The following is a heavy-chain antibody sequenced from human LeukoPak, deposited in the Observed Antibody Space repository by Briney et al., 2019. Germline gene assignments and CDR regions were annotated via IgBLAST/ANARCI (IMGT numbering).Heavy chain of an antibody. Sequence: PGGSLRLSCAASGFTFSSYAMSWVRQAPGKGLEWVSAISGSGGSTYYADSVKGRFTISRDNSKNTLYLRMNSLRAEDTAVYYCAKDGEDYYYGSGSYSKGYWGQGTLVTVSS. V-gene: IGHV3-23*01. CDR1: GFTFSSYA. CDR3: AKDGEDYYYGSGSYSKGY. CDR2: ISGSGGST. D-gene: IGHD3-10*01. J-gene: IGHJ4*02.